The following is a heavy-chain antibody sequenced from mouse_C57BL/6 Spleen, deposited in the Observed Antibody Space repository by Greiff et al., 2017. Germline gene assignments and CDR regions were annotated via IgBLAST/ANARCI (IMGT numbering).Heavy chain of an antibody. CDR1: GYSITSGYD. D-gene: IGHD2-4*01. V-gene: IGHV3-1*01. CDR3: ARGGDYVFAY. J-gene: IGHJ3*01. Sequence: ESGPGMVKPSQSLSLTCTVTGYSITSGYDWHWIRHFPGNKLEWMGYISYSGSTNYNPSLKSRISITHDTSKNHFFLKLNSVTTEDTATYYCARGGDYVFAYWGQGTLVTVSA. CDR2: ISYSGST.